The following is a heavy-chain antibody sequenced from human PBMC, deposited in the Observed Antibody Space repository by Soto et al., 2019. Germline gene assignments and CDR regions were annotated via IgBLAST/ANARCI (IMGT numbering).Heavy chain of an antibody. Sequence: SETLSLTCAVSGDSIIGIYHWAWIRQSPGRGLEWIASIYHTGTTYYTPSLESRVTISVDTSKKQFSLKLSSVTAADTAVYYCARAGSGYYYYGMDVWCQGTTVTVSS. D-gene: IGHD2-15*01. J-gene: IGHJ6*02. CDR1: GDSIIGIYH. V-gene: IGHV4-38-2*01. CDR2: IYHTGTT. CDR3: ARAGSGYYYYGMDV.